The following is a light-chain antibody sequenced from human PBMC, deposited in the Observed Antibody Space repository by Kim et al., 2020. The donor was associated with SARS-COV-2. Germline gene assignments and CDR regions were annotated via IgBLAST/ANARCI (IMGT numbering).Light chain of an antibody. V-gene: IGLV3-19*01. J-gene: IGLJ3*02. CDR1: SLVSSY. CDR3: NSRDSSGNQKV. CDR2: GRN. Sequence: WGPTVRFTCKGASLVSSYSSLYQQRPGQAPVLVIYGRNNRPPGIPDRFSGASAGNTASLSVTGAQAEDEADYYCNSRDSSGNQKVFGGGTKLTVL.